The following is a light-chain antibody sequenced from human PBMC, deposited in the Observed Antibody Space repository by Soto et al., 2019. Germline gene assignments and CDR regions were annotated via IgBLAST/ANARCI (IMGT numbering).Light chain of an antibody. J-gene: IGLJ1*01. V-gene: IGLV2-14*01. CDR2: EVS. CDR3: SSYRSSSTYV. Sequence: QSALTQPASVSGSPGQSITISCTGNSSDVGAYNSVSWYQQYPGKAPKLMMYEVSNRPSGVSDRFSGSKSGNTASLTISGLQTGDEADYYCSSYRSSSTYVFGTGTKLTVL. CDR1: SSDVGAYNS.